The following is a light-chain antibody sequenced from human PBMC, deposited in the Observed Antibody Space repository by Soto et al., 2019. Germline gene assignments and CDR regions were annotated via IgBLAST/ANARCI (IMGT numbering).Light chain of an antibody. J-gene: IGLJ3*02. Sequence: QSALTQPASVSGSPGQSITISCTGTSNDVGGYHYVSWYQQYPGKAPNLIIYEISHRPSGVSNRFSGSKSGNTASLTISGLQAEDEADHYCSSYTYSGTLVVFGGGTKVTVL. CDR2: EIS. CDR1: SNDVGGYHY. V-gene: IGLV2-14*01. CDR3: SSYTYSGTLVV.